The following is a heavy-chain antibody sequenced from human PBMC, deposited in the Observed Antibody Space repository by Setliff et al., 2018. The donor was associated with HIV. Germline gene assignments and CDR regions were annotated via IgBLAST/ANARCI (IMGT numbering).Heavy chain of an antibody. CDR2: VYYSGST. Sequence: SETLSLTSTVSGGSISSSGPGYYWGWVRQAPGGGLEWIGSVYYSGSTYYNPSLKSRVTISLDTPKNQLSLRLTSMTAADTAVYYCARSQPDTIFGVVIFDYWGQGKMVTVSS. V-gene: IGHV4-39*01. J-gene: IGHJ4*02. CDR1: GGSISSSGPGYY. CDR3: ARSQPDTIFGVVIFDY. D-gene: IGHD3-3*01.